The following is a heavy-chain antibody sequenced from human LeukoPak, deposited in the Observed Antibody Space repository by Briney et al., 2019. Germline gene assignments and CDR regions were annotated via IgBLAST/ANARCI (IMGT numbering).Heavy chain of an antibody. CDR2: IYYSGST. D-gene: IGHD2-15*01. CDR3: ARGQRQRERYCSGP. J-gene: IGHJ5*02. CDR1: GGSISSYY. V-gene: IGHV4-59*12. Sequence: PSETLSLTCTVSGGSISSYYWSWIRQPPGKGLEWIGYIYYSGSTNYNPSLKSRVTISVDTSKNQFSLKLSSVTAADTAVYYCARGQRQRERYCSGPWGQGTLVTVSS.